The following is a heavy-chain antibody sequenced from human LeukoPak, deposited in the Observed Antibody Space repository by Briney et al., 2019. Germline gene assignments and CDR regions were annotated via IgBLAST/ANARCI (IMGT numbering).Heavy chain of an antibody. Sequence: GGSLTLSCAASGFTFASYWMHWVRQAPGRGLVWVSRIDCDGSSTNYADSVKGRFTISRDNSKNTLYLQMNSLRAEDTAIYYCSKIVSGDYPLGAFDIWGQGTMVTVSS. D-gene: IGHD2/OR15-2a*01. V-gene: IGHV3-74*01. CDR1: GFTFASYW. CDR3: SKIVSGDYPLGAFDI. CDR2: IDCDGSST. J-gene: IGHJ3*02.